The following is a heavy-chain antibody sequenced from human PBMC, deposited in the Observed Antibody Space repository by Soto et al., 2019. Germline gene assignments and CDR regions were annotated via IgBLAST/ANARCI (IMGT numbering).Heavy chain of an antibody. CDR1: GGTFSSYA. Sequence: QVQLVQSGAEVKKPGSAVKVSCKASGGTFSSYAISWVRQAPAQGLEWMGGIIPILGTANYAKKLQGRVTTTADEPTRTDYMELSRLRSEDTAVYYCAAHQTVTIPDYYGMDVWGQGTTVTVSS. CDR2: IIPILGTA. CDR3: AAHQTVTIPDYYGMDV. D-gene: IGHD4-17*01. J-gene: IGHJ6*02. V-gene: IGHV1-69*01.